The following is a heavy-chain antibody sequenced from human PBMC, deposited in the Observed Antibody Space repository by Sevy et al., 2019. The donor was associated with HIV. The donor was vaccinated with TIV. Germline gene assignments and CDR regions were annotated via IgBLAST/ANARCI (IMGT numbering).Heavy chain of an antibody. CDR2: INSDSGVT. CDR1: GYIFTDYY. CDR3: ARLTTQPTSDLYGMDV. J-gene: IGHJ6*02. D-gene: IGHD4-4*01. V-gene: IGHV1-2*02. Sequence: ASVKVSCKASGYIFTDYYIHWVRQAPGQGLEWMAWINSDSGVTNYAQRFQGEVNVTRDTSLSTAYLELSRLKPNDTAIYYCARLTTQPTSDLYGMDVWGQGTRVTVSS.